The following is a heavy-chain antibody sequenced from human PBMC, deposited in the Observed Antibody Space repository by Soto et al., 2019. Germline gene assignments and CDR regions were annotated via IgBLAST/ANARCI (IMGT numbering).Heavy chain of an antibody. V-gene: IGHV4-34*01. D-gene: IGHD2-2*01. CDR3: ARVSVVPAAKGPFDP. CDR2: INHSGST. Sequence: PSETLSLTCAVYGGSFSGYYWSWICQPPGKGPEWIGEINHSGSTNYNPSLKSRVTISVDTSKNQFSLKLSSVTAADTAVYYCARVSVVPAAKGPFDPWGQGTLVTVSS. CDR1: GGSFSGYY. J-gene: IGHJ5*02.